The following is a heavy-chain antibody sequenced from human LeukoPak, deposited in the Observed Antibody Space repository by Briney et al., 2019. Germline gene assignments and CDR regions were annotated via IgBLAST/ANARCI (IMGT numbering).Heavy chain of an antibody. Sequence: GGSLRLSCAASGFTFSNYNMNWVRQAPGKAMDWVSSITSSGTYIFYADSVKGRFTISRDNAKNSLYLRMDGLGPEDTAVYYCARDPYSGNYGNDYYYYMDVWGKGTTVTISS. CDR3: ARDPYSGNYGNDYYYYMDV. D-gene: IGHD1-26*01. V-gene: IGHV3-21*01. CDR1: GFTFSNYN. J-gene: IGHJ6*03. CDR2: ITSSGTYI.